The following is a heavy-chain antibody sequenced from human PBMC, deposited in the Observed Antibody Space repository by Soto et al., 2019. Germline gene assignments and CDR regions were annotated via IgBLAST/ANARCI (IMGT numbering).Heavy chain of an antibody. CDR3: ARDSSSPVTSPYYDFWSGYYGRAFDI. J-gene: IGHJ3*02. D-gene: IGHD3-3*01. Sequence: ASVKVSCKASGYTFTSYAMHWVRQAPGQRLEWMGWINAGNGNTKYSQKFQGRVTITRDTSASTAYMELSSLRSEDTAVYYCARDSSSPVTSPYYDFWSGYYGRAFDIWGQGTMVTVSS. V-gene: IGHV1-3*01. CDR1: GYTFTSYA. CDR2: INAGNGNT.